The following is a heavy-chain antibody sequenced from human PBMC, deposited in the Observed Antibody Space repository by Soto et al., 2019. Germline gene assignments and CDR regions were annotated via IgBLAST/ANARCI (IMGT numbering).Heavy chain of an antibody. CDR1: GYTFTSYA. CDR3: ARVVGGIPVAGSWNWFDP. CDR2: ISTYNGNT. D-gene: IGHD6-19*01. V-gene: IGHV1-18*04. J-gene: IGHJ5*02. Sequence: ASVRVSCKASGYTFTSYALSWVRHAPGQGLEWMGWISTYNGNTNYAQNLQGRVTMTTDISTNTAYMELRSLRSDDTAVYYCARVVGGIPVAGSWNWFDPWGQVPLVTFSS.